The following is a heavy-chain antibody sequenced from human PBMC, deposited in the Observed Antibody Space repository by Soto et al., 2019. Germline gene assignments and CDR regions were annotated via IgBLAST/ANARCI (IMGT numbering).Heavy chain of an antibody. V-gene: IGHV3-7*01. D-gene: IGHD6-13*01. Sequence: PGGSLRLSCAASGFTFSSYWMSWVRQAPGKGLEWVANIKQDGSEKYYVDSVKGRFTISRDNSKNTLYLQMNSLRAEDTAVYYCAKDGEMAAAGTYYYYGMDVWGQGTTVTVSS. J-gene: IGHJ6*02. CDR1: GFTFSSYW. CDR2: IKQDGSEK. CDR3: AKDGEMAAAGTYYYYGMDV.